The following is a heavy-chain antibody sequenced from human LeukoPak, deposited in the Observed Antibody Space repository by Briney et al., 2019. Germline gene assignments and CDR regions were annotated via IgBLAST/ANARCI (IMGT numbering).Heavy chain of an antibody. CDR2: MSGDGRST. Sequence: GGSLRLSCAASGFTLSNYVIHWVRQAPGKGLEYVSTMSGDGRSTYYANSVKGRFSISRDNSKNTLYLQMGSLRPEDMAVYYCARISIVAPGMDLWGQGTLVTVSS. CDR3: ARISIVAPGMDL. V-gene: IGHV3-64*01. CDR1: GFTLSNYV. J-gene: IGHJ5*02. D-gene: IGHD6-13*01.